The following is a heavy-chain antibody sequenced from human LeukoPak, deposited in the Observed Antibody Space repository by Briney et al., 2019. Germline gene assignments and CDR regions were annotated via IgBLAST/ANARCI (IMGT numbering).Heavy chain of an antibody. CDR2: IRYDGSNK. CDR1: GFTFSSYG. D-gene: IGHD2-2*01. CDR3: AKTMGLVVPAFDY. Sequence: PGGSLRLSCAASGFTFSSYGMHWVRQAPGKGLEWVAFIRYDGSNKYYADSVKGRFTISRDNSKNTLYLQMNSLRAEDTAVYYCAKTMGLVVPAFDYWGQGTLVTVSS. J-gene: IGHJ4*02. V-gene: IGHV3-30*02.